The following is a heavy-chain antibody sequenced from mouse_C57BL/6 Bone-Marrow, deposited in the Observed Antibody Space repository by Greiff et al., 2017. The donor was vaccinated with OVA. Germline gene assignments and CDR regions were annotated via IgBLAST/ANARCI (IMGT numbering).Heavy chain of an antibody. D-gene: IGHD3-2*02. V-gene: IGHV1-15*01. CDR3: TRQLRRGLAY. CDR1: GYTFTDYE. CDR2: IDPETGGT. J-gene: IGHJ3*01. Sequence: QVQLQQSGAELVRPGASVTLSCKASGYTFTDYEMHWVKQIPVHGLEWIGAIDPETGGTAYNQKFKGKAILTADKSSSTAYMELRSLTSEGSAVYCCTRQLRRGLAYWGHETLVTVAA.